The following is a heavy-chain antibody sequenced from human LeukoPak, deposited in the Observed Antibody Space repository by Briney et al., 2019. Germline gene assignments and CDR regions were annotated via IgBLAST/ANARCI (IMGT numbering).Heavy chain of an antibody. CDR2: IYSGGST. CDR3: ARGRFSSRWHFDY. Sequence: PGGCLSLACAASGLTVSSNYMSWVRQAPGKGLEWVSLIYSGGSTYYAASVKGRFTISRDNSKNTLYLQMNSLSADDTAVYYCARGRFSSRWHFDYWGQGTMVSVSS. J-gene: IGHJ4*02. D-gene: IGHD6-19*01. CDR1: GLTVSSNY. V-gene: IGHV3-53*01.